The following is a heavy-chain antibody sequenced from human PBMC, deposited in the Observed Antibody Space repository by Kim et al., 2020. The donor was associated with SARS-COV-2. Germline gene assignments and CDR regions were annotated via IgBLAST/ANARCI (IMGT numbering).Heavy chain of an antibody. D-gene: IGHD1-1*01. CDR1: GYTFTGYY. CDR2: INPNSGGT. V-gene: IGHV1-2*02. J-gene: IGHJ4*02. Sequence: ASVKVSCKASGYTFTGYYMHWVRQAPGQGLEWMGWINPNSGGTNYAQKFQGRVTMTRDTSISTAYMELSRLRSDDTAVYYCARAKGINDRPRIADWGQGTLVTVSS. CDR3: ARAKGINDRPRIAD.